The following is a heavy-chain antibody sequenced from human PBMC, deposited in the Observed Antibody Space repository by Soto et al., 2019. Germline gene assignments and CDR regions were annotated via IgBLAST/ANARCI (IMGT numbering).Heavy chain of an antibody. CDR2: IIPILGIA. V-gene: IGHV1-69*02. Sequence: ASVKVSCKASGGTFSSYTISWVRQAPGQGLEWMGRIIPILGIANYAQKFQGRVTITADKSTSTAYMELSSLRSEDTAVYYCARVSSSWYKDYFDYWGQGTLATVSS. J-gene: IGHJ4*02. D-gene: IGHD6-13*01. CDR3: ARVSSSWYKDYFDY. CDR1: GGTFSSYT.